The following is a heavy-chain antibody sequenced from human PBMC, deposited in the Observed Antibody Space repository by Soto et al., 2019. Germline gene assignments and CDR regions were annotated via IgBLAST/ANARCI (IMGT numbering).Heavy chain of an antibody. J-gene: IGHJ4*02. Sequence: QVQLVESGGGVVQPGRSPRLSCAASGFTFSSYGMHWVRQAPGKGLEWVAIIWYDGSNKFYADSVKGRFTISRDNSKNTVYLQMDSLRAEDTAVYYCARDRAKDLATIQGDYWGQGTLVTVSS. CDR2: IWYDGSNK. V-gene: IGHV3-33*01. CDR3: ARDRAKDLATIQGDY. D-gene: IGHD5-12*01. CDR1: GFTFSSYG.